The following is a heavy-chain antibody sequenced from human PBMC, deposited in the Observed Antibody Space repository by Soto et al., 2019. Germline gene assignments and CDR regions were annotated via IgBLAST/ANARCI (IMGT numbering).Heavy chain of an antibody. V-gene: IGHV4-59*08. CDR3: VRRYCSGGSCYWVAFDI. D-gene: IGHD2-15*01. J-gene: IGHJ3*02. Sequence: SETLSLTCTVSGGSISDYYWSWIRQPPGKGLEWIGYIYYSGTTNYNPSLKSRVTISVDTSKNQFSLKLSSVTAADTAVYYFVRRYCSGGSCYWVAFDIWGQGTMVTVSS. CDR1: GGSISDYY. CDR2: IYYSGTT.